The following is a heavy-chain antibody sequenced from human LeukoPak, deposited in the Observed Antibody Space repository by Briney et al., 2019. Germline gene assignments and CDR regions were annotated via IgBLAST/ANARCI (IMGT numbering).Heavy chain of an antibody. V-gene: IGHV3-23*01. CDR1: GFTFSSYA. CDR2: INGSGGST. J-gene: IGHJ6*03. D-gene: IGHD3-10*01. CDR3: AKIRDDYYGSESYYTLYYYYMDV. Sequence: GGSLRLSCAASGFTFSSYAMSWVRQAPGKGLEWVSAINGSGGSTYYADSVKGRFTISRDNSKNTLYLQTNSLRAEDTAVYYCAKIRDDYYGSESYYTLYYYYMDVWGKGTTVTISS.